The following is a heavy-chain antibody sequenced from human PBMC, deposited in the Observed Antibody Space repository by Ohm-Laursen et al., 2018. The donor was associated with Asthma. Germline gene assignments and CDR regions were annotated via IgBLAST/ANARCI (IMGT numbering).Heavy chain of an antibody. V-gene: IGHV1-69*13. J-gene: IGHJ4*02. D-gene: IGHD3-10*01. CDR3: ARDRSARYGSGSYYNEIDY. Sequence: GASVKVSCNASGGTFSSYAISWVRQAPGQGLEWMGGIIPIFGTANYAQKFQGRVTITADESTSTAYMELSSLRSEDTAVYYCARDRSARYGSGSYYNEIDYWGQGTLVTVSS. CDR1: GGTFSSYA. CDR2: IIPIFGTA.